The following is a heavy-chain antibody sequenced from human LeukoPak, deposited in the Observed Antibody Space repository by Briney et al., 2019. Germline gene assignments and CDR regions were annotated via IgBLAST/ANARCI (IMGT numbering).Heavy chain of an antibody. Sequence: LSCAAXGXXFSXXXXXWVXXXXXXXXXXVXVLWYDLTKEFYADSVKGRFTVSRDNSKKTLYLQMNSLRAEDTAVYYCARELPPXXTYYFDYWGXXTXXXXSS. CDR2: LWYDLTKE. CDR3: ARELPPXXTYYFDY. CDR1: GXXFSXXX. V-gene: IGHV3-33*01. J-gene: IGHJ4*01. D-gene: IGHD1-26*01.